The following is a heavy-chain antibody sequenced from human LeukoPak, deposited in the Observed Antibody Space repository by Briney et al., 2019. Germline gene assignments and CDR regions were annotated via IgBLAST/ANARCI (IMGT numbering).Heavy chain of an antibody. Sequence: GGSLRLSCAASGFTFSSYGMTWVRQAPGKGLEWVSGISGSGGSTYYADSVKGRFTISRDSSKNTLYLQMNSLRAEDTAVYYCAKHDYGDYSYYYMDVWGKGTTVTISS. V-gene: IGHV3-23*01. CDR3: AKHDYGDYSYYYMDV. J-gene: IGHJ6*03. CDR2: ISGSGGST. D-gene: IGHD4-17*01. CDR1: GFTFSSYG.